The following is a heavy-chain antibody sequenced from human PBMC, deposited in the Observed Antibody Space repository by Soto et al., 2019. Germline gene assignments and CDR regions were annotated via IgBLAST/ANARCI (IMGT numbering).Heavy chain of an antibody. CDR3: ATGRGVNFYYGMDV. CDR1: GFTFSSYS. CDR2: IFVSSTTI. Sequence: GGSLRLSCVASGFTFSSYSMVWVRQAPGKGLERISYIFVSSTTIYYADSVKGRFTVSRDNSKNTLYLQMNSLRAEDTAVYYCATGRGVNFYYGMDVWGQGTTVTVSS. V-gene: IGHV3-48*01. J-gene: IGHJ6*02. D-gene: IGHD3-10*01.